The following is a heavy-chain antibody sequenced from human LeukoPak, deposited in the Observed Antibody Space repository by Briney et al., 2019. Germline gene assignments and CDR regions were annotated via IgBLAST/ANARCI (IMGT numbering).Heavy chain of an antibody. D-gene: IGHD3-22*01. Sequence: GGSLRLSCAASGFTFSSYSMNWVSQAPGKGLEWVSSISSSSSSIYYADSVKGQFTISRDKAKNSLYLQMNSLRAEDTAVYYCARAASSYDPDPVFDYWGQGTLVTVSS. J-gene: IGHJ4*02. CDR2: ISSSSSSI. CDR3: ARAASSYDPDPVFDY. CDR1: GFTFSSYS. V-gene: IGHV3-21*01.